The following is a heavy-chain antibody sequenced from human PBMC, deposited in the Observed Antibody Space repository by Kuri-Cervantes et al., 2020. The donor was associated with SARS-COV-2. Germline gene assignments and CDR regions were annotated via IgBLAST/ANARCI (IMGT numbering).Heavy chain of an antibody. CDR1: GYTFTGYY. V-gene: IGHV1-2*02. CDR3: ARELLGIQSSGSYYMDV. D-gene: IGHD3-10*01. Sequence: ASVKVSCKASGYTFTGYYMHWVRQAPGQGLEWMGWINPNSGGTNYAQKFQERVTITRDMSTSTAYMELSSLRSEDTAVYYCARELLGIQSSGSYYMDVWGKGTTVTVSS. CDR2: INPNSGGT. J-gene: IGHJ6*03.